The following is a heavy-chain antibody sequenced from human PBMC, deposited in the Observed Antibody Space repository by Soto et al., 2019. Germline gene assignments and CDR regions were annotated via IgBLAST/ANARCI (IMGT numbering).Heavy chain of an antibody. Sequence: EVQLVESGGGLVKPGGSLRLSCAASGFTFSNAWMSWGRQAPGKGLEWVGRIKSKSDGGTTDYAAPVKGKFTISKDDYKPTLSLQMNSLNTEDTAVYYCNTDEGVAAQPGGYGMDVWGQGTTVTVSS. V-gene: IGHV3-15*01. D-gene: IGHD6-6*01. CDR2: IKSKSDGGTT. J-gene: IGHJ6*02. CDR3: NTDEGVAAQPGGYGMDV. CDR1: GFTFSNAW.